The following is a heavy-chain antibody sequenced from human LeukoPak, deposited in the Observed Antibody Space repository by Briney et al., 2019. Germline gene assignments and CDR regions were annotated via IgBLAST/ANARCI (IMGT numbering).Heavy chain of an antibody. CDR3: ARTFDDYYGMDV. CDR1: GYSFTSHA. D-gene: IGHD3-9*01. Sequence: ASVKVSCKASGYSFTSHALNWLRQAPGQGPEWMGWLNTNTGNPAYAQGFTGRFVFSLDTSVSTAYLQISSLKAEDTAVYYCARTFDDYYGMDVWGQGTTVTVSS. J-gene: IGHJ6*02. V-gene: IGHV7-4-1*02. CDR2: LNTNTGNP.